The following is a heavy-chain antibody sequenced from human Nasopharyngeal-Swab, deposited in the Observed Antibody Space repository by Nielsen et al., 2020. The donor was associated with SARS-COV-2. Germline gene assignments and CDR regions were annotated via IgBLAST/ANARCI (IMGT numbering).Heavy chain of an antibody. CDR1: GFTFSSYA. J-gene: IGHJ4*02. CDR2: ISDGGSGT. CDR3: VKDRTETWSFDH. V-gene: IGHV3-23*01. Sequence: GESLKISCAASGFTFSSYAMSWVRQAPGKGLEWVSDISDGGSGTYYADSVKGRFTISRDNSKNTLYLQMSSLRTEDTALYYCVKDRTETWSFDHWGQGTLVTVSS. D-gene: IGHD2-8*02.